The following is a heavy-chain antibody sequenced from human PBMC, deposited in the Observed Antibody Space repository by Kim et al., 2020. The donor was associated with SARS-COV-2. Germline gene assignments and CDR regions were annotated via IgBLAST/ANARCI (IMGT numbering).Heavy chain of an antibody. Sequence: SETLSLTCTVSGGSVSSGSYYWSWIRQPPGKGLEWIGYIYYSGSTNYNPSLKSRVTISVDTSKNQFSLKLSSVTAADTAVYYCARDRIAAAGSWIDYFDYWGQGTLVTVSS. J-gene: IGHJ4*02. CDR3: ARDRIAAAGSWIDYFDY. CDR2: IYYSGST. V-gene: IGHV4-61*01. D-gene: IGHD6-13*01. CDR1: GGSVSSGSYY.